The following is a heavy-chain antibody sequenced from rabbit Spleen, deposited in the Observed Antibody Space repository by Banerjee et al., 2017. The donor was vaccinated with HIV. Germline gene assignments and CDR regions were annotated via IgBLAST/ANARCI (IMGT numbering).Heavy chain of an antibody. J-gene: IGHJ4*01. V-gene: IGHV1S45*01. CDR2: IDTSDGDT. D-gene: IGHD2-1*01. CDR1: VFSFSSNW. CDR3: ARGSATMTMVITGYYFNL. Sequence: LEESGGGLVKPGGTLTLTCTVSVFSFSSNWICWVRQAPGKGLEWIACIDTSDGDTDYANWPKGRFTISKASSTTVTLQMTSLTAADMATYFCARGSATMTMVITGYYFNLWGPGTLVTVS.